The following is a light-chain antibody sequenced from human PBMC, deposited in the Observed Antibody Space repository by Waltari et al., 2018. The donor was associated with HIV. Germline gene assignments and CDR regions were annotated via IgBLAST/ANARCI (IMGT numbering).Light chain of an antibody. CDR1: SSNIGNTY. Sequence: QSVLTQPHSVSAAPGHKVTIYCSGSSSNIGNTYVSWYQQHPGTAPKILIYDHNRRPAGIPDRFSCSKSGTSATLGITGLQTGDEADYYCGTWDSSLSAGVFGGGTKLTVL. J-gene: IGLJ2*01. CDR3: GTWDSSLSAGV. CDR2: DHN. V-gene: IGLV1-51*01.